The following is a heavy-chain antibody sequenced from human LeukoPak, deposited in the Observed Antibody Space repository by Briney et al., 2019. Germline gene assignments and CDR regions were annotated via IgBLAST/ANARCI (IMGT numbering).Heavy chain of an antibody. V-gene: IGHV3-11*06. D-gene: IGHD3-10*01. Sequence: PGGSLRLSCAASGFTFSDYYMSWIRQAPGKGLEWVSYISSSSSYTNYADSVKGRFTISRDNAKNSLYLQMNSLRAEDTAVYYCARDWEFRALRSPSYYFDYWGQGTLVTVSS. J-gene: IGHJ4*02. CDR1: GFTFSDYY. CDR2: ISSSSSYT. CDR3: ARDWEFRALRSPSYYFDY.